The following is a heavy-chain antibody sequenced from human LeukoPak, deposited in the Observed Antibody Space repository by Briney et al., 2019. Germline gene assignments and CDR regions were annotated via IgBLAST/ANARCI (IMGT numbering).Heavy chain of an antibody. CDR1: GFTFDDYA. D-gene: IGHD4-23*01. CDR2: ISWNSGSI. J-gene: IGHJ4*02. Sequence: GGSLRLSCAASGFTFDDYAMHWVRQAPGKGLEWVSGISWNSGSIGYADSVKGRFTISRDNAKNSLYLQMNSLRAEDTAVYYCARDEGYGGNPFDYWGQGTLVTVSS. CDR3: ARDEGYGGNPFDY. V-gene: IGHV3-9*01.